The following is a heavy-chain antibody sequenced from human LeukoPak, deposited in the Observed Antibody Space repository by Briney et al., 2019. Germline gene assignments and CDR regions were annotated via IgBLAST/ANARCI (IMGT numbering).Heavy chain of an antibody. J-gene: IGHJ4*02. D-gene: IGHD6-13*01. CDR2: FDPEDGET. Sequence: ASVKVSCKVSGYTLTELSMHWVRQAPGKGLEWMGGFDPEDGETIYAQKFQGRVTMTGDTSTDTAYMELSSLRSEDTAVYYCATYLLAAAGDADYWGQGTLVTVSS. CDR1: GYTLTELS. V-gene: IGHV1-24*01. CDR3: ATYLLAAAGDADY.